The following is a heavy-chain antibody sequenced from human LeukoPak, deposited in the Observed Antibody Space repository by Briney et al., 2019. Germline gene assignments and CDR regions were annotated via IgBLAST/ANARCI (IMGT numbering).Heavy chain of an antibody. CDR1: GGSISSYY. J-gene: IGHJ2*01. V-gene: IGHV4-59*08. Sequence: SETLSLTCTVSGGSISSYYWSWVRQPPGKGLEWIGYMYYSGSTDYNPSLKSRVTLSVDTSNNHFSLNLYSVTAADTAVYYCARKSLTGRFNDYDVWSFDLWGRGTLVTVSS. CDR3: ARKSLTGRFNDYDVWSFDL. CDR2: MYYSGST. D-gene: IGHD5-12*01.